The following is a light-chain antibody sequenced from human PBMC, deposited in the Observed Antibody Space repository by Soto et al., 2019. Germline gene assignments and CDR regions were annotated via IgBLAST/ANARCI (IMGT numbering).Light chain of an antibody. CDR2: DAS. CDR3: QQSSNWPWT. CDR1: QSVSNC. J-gene: IGKJ1*01. V-gene: IGKV3-11*01. Sequence: EIVLTQSPATLSLSPGERATLSCRASQSVSNCLAWYQQKPGQAPRLLISDASNRATGIPGRFSGSGSGTDFSLTISSLEPEDFAVYYCQQSSNWPWTFGQGTKVEIK.